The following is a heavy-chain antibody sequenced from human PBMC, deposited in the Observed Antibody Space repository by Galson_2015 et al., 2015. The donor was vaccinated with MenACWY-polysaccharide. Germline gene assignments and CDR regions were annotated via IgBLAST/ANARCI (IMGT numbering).Heavy chain of an antibody. V-gene: IGHV3-73*01. CDR1: GFTFSGPL. D-gene: IGHD3-22*01. Sequence: PRLSCPASGFTFSGPLIHWVRPASGKGLPWVARIRSKADNYATAYAASVKGRFTISRDDSKNTAYLQMNSLKTEDTAIYYCSGAYDITPLWGQGTLVTVSS. J-gene: IGHJ4*02. CDR3: SGAYDITPL. CDR2: IRSKADNYAT.